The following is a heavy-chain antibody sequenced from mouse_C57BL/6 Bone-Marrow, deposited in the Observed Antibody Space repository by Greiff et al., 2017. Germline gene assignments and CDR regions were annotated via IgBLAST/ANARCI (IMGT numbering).Heavy chain of an antibody. J-gene: IGHJ4*01. V-gene: IGHV1-64*01. CDR1: GYTFTSYW. CDR3: ARFCRRGAMDY. CDR2: IHPNSGST. Sequence: QVQLQQPGAELVKPGASVKLSCKASGYTFTSYWMHWVKQRPGQGLEWIGMIHPNSGSTNYNEKFKSKATLTVDKSSSTAYMQLSSLTSEDSAVYYCARFCRRGAMDYWGQGTSVTVSS.